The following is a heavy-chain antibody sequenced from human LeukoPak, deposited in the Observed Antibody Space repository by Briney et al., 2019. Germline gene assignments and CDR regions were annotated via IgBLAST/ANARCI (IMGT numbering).Heavy chain of an antibody. Sequence: PGGSLRLSCAASGFTFSSYSMNWVRQAPGKGLEWVSSISSSSSYIYYADSVKGRFTISRDNAKNSLYLQMNGLRAEDTAVYYCARSGLRFLEWLSVKPVDYWGQGTLVTVSS. D-gene: IGHD3-3*01. J-gene: IGHJ4*02. CDR1: GFTFSSYS. CDR2: ISSSSSYI. CDR3: ARSGLRFLEWLSVKPVDY. V-gene: IGHV3-21*01.